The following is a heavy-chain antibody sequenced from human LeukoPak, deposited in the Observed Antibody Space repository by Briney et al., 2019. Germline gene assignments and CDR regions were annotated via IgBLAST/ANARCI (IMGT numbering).Heavy chain of an antibody. V-gene: IGHV1-2*02. CDR1: GYTFTAYY. J-gene: IGHJ4*02. CDR2: INPNSGGT. D-gene: IGHD3-9*01. CDR3: ARGYCDTNDCPPGAY. Sequence: ASVKVSCKASGYTFTAYYIHWVRQAPGQRLEWMGWINPNSGGTNYAQTFQGRVTLTRDTSISTVYMELTGLTSDDTAVYYCARGYCDTNDCPPGAYWGQGALVTVSS.